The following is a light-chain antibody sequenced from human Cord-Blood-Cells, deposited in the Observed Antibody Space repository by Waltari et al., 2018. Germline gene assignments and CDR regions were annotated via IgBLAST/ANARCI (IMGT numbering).Light chain of an antibody. Sequence: QSALTQPASVSGSPGQSITISCTGTSSDVGGYNYVSWYQQHPGKAPKLIIYDVSKRRSGVSNRFYCSNSGNTASLTISGLQAEDEADYYCSSYTSSSTWVFGGGTKLTVL. V-gene: IGLV2-14*01. J-gene: IGLJ3*02. CDR3: SSYTSSSTWV. CDR1: SSDVGGYNY. CDR2: DVS.